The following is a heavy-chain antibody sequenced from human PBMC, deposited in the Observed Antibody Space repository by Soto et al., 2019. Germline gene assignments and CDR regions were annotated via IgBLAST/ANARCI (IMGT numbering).Heavy chain of an antibody. CDR1: GYTFTGYY. CDR2: INPKSGGT. V-gene: IGHV1-2*04. CDR3: ATRRDKALDI. J-gene: IGHJ3*02. Sequence: ASVKVSCKASGYTFTGYYMHWVRQAPGQGLEWMGWINPKSGGTNYAQKFQDWVTMTRDTSISTAYMELSRLKSDDTAVYYCATRRDKALDISAQGTTVTVSS.